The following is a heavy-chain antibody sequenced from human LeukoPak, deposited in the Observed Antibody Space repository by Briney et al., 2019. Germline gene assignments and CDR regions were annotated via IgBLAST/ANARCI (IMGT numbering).Heavy chain of an antibody. D-gene: IGHD3/OR15-3a*01. J-gene: IGHJ2*01. CDR2: INGSGGRT. CDR3: AKDWTGTKPFDL. CDR1: GFTFSNYA. V-gene: IGHV3-23*01. Sequence: HTGGSLRLSCAASGFTFSNYAMSWVRQAPGKGLEWVSSINGSGGRTYYADSVKGRFTISRDNSKNTLYLQMNSLRAEDTAVYYCAKDWTGTKPFDLWGRGTLVTVSS.